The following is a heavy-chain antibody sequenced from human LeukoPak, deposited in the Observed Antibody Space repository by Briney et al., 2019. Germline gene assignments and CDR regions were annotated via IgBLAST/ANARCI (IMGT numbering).Heavy chain of an antibody. CDR2: IYYSGST. D-gene: IGHD5-18*01. V-gene: IGHV4-39*07. CDR3: ARWGYSSFDY. Sequence: SETLSLTCTVSGGSISSSSYYWGWIRQPPGKGLEWIGSIYYSGSTYYNPSLKSRVTISVDRSKNQFSLKLSSVTAADTAVYYCARWGYSSFDYWGQGTLVTVSS. J-gene: IGHJ4*02. CDR1: GGSISSSSYY.